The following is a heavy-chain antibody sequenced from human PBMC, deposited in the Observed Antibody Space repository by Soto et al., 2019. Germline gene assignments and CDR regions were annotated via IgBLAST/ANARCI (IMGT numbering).Heavy chain of an antibody. J-gene: IGHJ6*03. CDR1: GFTFSSYG. Sequence: GGSLRLSCAASGFTFSSYGMHWVRQAPGKGLEWVAVIPYDGSNKDYADSVKGRFTISRDNSKNTLYLQMNSLRAEDTAVYYCAAAADYYYYYYMDVWGKGTTVTVSS. CDR3: AAAADYYYYYYMDV. CDR2: IPYDGSNK. V-gene: IGHV3-30*03. D-gene: IGHD6-13*01.